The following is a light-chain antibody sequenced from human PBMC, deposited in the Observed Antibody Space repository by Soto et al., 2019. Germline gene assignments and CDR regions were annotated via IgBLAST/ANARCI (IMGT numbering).Light chain of an antibody. J-gene: IGKJ1*01. CDR1: QSVSSSS. CDR2: GAS. CDR3: QQYGSSPPWT. Sequence: EIGLTQSPGTLSLSPGESATLACRASQSVSSSSLAWYQQKPGQAPRLLIYGASSRATGIPDRFSGSGSGTDFTLTISRLEPEDVAVYYCQQYGSSPPWTFGQGNKVEIK. V-gene: IGKV3-20*01.